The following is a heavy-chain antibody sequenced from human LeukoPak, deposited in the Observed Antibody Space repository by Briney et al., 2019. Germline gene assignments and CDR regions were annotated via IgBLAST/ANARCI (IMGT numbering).Heavy chain of an antibody. V-gene: IGHV1-18*01. CDR1: GYTFTNLN. CDR3: ARDGYFDY. Sequence: GASVKVSCRTSGYTFTNLNIAWVRQAPGQGLEWVGWISPYNGNTKYAQKFQGRVTMTTDTSTSTAYIELRSLTFDDTAIYYCARDGYFDYWGQGTLVTVSS. CDR2: ISPYNGNT. J-gene: IGHJ4*02.